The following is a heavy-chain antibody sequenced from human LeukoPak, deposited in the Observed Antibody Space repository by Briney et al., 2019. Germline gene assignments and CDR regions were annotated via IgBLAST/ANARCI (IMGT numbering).Heavy chain of an antibody. V-gene: IGHV4-61*02. J-gene: IGHJ5*02. Sequence: PSQTLSLTCTVSGGSFSSGSYYWSWIRQPAGKGLEWIGRINTSGSTNYNPSLKSRVTMSVDTSKNQFSLKLSSVTAADTAVYYCARAEGIAAAEILFDPWGQGTLVTVSS. CDR1: GGSFSSGSYY. D-gene: IGHD6-13*01. CDR2: INTSGST. CDR3: ARAEGIAAAEILFDP.